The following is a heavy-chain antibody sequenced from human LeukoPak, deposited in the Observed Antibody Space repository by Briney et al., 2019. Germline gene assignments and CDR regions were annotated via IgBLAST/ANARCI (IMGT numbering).Heavy chain of an antibody. CDR2: ISYDGSNK. Sequence: GGSLRLSCAASGFTFSSYGMHWVRQAPGKGLEWVAVISYDGSNKYYADSVKGRFTISRDNSKNTLYLQMNSLRAEDMAVYYCARNIAVAGTGGEFDYWGQGTLVTVSS. CDR1: GFTFSSYG. D-gene: IGHD6-19*01. CDR3: ARNIAVAGTGGEFDY. V-gene: IGHV3-30*03. J-gene: IGHJ4*02.